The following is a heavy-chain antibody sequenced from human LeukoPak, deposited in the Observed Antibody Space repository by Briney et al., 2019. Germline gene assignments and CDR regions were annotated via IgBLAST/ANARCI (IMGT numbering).Heavy chain of an antibody. CDR1: GFTVSSNY. D-gene: IGHD1-26*01. J-gene: IGHJ4*02. Sequence: GGSLRLSCAASGFTVSSNYMSWVRQAPGKGLEWVSVIYSGGSAYFADSVKGRFTTSRDNSKNTLYLQMNSLRAEDTAVYYCARDRRDSGTYYADYWGQGTLVTVSS. CDR2: IYSGGSA. V-gene: IGHV3-53*01. CDR3: ARDRRDSGTYYADY.